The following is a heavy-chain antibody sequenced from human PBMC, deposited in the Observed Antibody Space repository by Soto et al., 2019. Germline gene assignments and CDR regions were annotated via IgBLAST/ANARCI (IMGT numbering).Heavy chain of an antibody. D-gene: IGHD5-12*01. CDR1: GGSISSGGYY. Sequence: QVQLQESGPGLVKPSQTLSLTCTVPGGSISSGGYYWSWLRQHPGKGLEWIGYIYYRGSTYYNPSPKSRVTISVHTYKTQFSLKLSSVTAADTTVYYCAREPINWGQGTLVTVSS. V-gene: IGHV4-31*03. CDR3: AREPIN. J-gene: IGHJ4*02. CDR2: IYYRGST.